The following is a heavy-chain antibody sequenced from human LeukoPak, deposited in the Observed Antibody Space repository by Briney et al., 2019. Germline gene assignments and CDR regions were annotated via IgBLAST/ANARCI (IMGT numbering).Heavy chain of an antibody. CDR3: ARSLIRGYSGYDSSGGY. J-gene: IGHJ4*02. CDR2: INPNSGGT. Sequence: SVKVSCKASGYTFTGYYMHWVRQAPGQGLEWMGWINPNSGGTNYAQKFQGRVTMTRDTSISTVYMELSRLRSDDTAVYYCARSLIRGYSGYDSSGGYWGQGTLVTVS. D-gene: IGHD5-12*01. V-gene: IGHV1-2*02. CDR1: GYTFTGYY.